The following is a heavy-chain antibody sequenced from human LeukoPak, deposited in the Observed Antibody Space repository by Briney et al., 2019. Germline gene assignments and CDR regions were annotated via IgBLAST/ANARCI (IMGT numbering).Heavy chain of an antibody. CDR1: GGSISSYY. V-gene: IGHV4-59*01. Sequence: SETLSLTCTVSGGSISSYYWSWIRQPPGKGLEWIGYIYYSGSTNYNPSLKSRVTISVDTSKNQFSLKLSSVTAADTAVYYCARSDSGWTQYYFDYWGQGTLVTVSS. D-gene: IGHD6-19*01. CDR2: IYYSGST. CDR3: ARSDSGWTQYYFDY. J-gene: IGHJ4*02.